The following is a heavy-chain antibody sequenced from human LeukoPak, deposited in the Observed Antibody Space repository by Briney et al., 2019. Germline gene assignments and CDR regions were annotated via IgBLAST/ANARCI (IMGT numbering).Heavy chain of an antibody. CDR1: GGSISSSYYY. V-gene: IGHV4-30-4*01. CDR2: IYYSGST. Sequence: SSETLSLTCTVSGGSISSSYYYWSWIRQPPGKGLEWIGYIYYSGSTYYNPSLKSRVTISVDTSKNQFSLKLSSVTAADTAVYYCARETHYYDSSGYPVLNAFDIWGQGTMVTVSS. J-gene: IGHJ3*02. D-gene: IGHD3-22*01. CDR3: ARETHYYDSSGYPVLNAFDI.